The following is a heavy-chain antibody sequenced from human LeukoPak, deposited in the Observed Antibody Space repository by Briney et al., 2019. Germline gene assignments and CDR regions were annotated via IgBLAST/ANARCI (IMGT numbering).Heavy chain of an antibody. CDR3: ARDPGTRWVTPGVSWFDH. Sequence: SVKVSCKASGGTFSSYAISWVRQAPGQGLEWMGRIIPIFGTANYAQKFQGRVTITTDESTSTAYMELSSLRSEDTAVNHSARDPGTRWVTPGVSWFDHWDQGTLVTVSS. V-gene: IGHV1-69*05. J-gene: IGHJ5*02. D-gene: IGHD2-21*02. CDR2: IIPIFGTA. CDR1: GGTFSSYA.